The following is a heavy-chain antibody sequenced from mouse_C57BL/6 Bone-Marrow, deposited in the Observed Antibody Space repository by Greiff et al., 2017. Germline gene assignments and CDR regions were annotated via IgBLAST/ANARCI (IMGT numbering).Heavy chain of an antibody. J-gene: IGHJ2*01. CDR3: TTQLCNDEGY. D-gene: IGHD1-1*02. Sequence: VQLQQSGAELVRPGASVKLSCTASGFNIKDDYMHWVKQRPEQGLEWIGWIDPENGDTEYASKFPGKAPLTADTSSNPAYLQLSSLTSEDTAAYYSTTQLCNDEGYWGQGTTLTVSS. CDR1: GFNIKDDY. CDR2: IDPENGDT. V-gene: IGHV14-4*01.